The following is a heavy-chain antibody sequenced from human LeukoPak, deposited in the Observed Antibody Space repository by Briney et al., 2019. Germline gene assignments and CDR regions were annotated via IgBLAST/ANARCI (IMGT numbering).Heavy chain of an antibody. J-gene: IGHJ4*02. V-gene: IGHV1-18*01. Sequence: RASVKVSCKASGYTFTSNGISWVRQGPGQGLGRMGWISAYNGNTNYAQKLQGRVTMTTDTSTTMDYIVLRSLRSDDTAVYCCARDRKSVGAAAQMDDYWGQGTLVTVSS. D-gene: IGHD6-13*01. CDR1: GYTFTSNG. CDR2: ISAYNGNT. CDR3: ARDRKSVGAAAQMDDY.